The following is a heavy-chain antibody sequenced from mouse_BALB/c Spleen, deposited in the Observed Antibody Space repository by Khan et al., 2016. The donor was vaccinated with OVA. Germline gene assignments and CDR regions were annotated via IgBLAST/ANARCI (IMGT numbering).Heavy chain of an antibody. CDR3: ARDGYSPWFAY. V-gene: IGHV14-1*02. CDR1: GFTIKDYY. D-gene: IGHD2-3*01. Sequence: EVQLQESGAELVRPGALVKLSCKASGFTIKDYYINWVKQRPEQGLEWIGWIDPENGNTIYDPKFQGKASIAADTSSNTAYLQLSSLTSEDTAVYYCARDGYSPWFAYWGQGTLVTVSA. CDR2: IDPENGNT. J-gene: IGHJ3*01.